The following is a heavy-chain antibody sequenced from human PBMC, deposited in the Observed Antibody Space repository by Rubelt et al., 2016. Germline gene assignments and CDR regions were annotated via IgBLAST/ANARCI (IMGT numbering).Heavy chain of an antibody. CDR3: ARDVKAVVVAARQDGFDH. CDR2: I. Sequence: IYYADSVKGRFTISRDNAKNSLYLQMNSLRAEDTAVYYCARDVKAVVVAARQDGFDHWGQGTLVTVSS. V-gene: IGHV3-21*01. D-gene: IGHD2-15*01. J-gene: IGHJ4*02.